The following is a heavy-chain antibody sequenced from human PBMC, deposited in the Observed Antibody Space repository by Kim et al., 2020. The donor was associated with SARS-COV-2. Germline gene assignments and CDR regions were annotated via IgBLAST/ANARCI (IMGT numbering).Heavy chain of an antibody. CDR3: ARDSGWDLDFDY. J-gene: IGHJ4*02. Sequence: SETLSLTCTVSGGSISSGGYYWSWIRQHPGKGLEWIGYIYYSGSTYYNPSLKSRVTISVDTSKNQFSLKLSSVTAADTAVYYCARDSGWDLDFDYWGQGTLVTVSS. D-gene: IGHD3-10*01. V-gene: IGHV4-31*03. CDR2: IYYSGST. CDR1: GGSISSGGYY.